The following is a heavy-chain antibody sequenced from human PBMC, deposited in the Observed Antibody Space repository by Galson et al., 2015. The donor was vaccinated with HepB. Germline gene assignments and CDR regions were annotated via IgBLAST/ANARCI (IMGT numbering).Heavy chain of an antibody. J-gene: IGHJ4*02. CDR2: IKEDGSET. V-gene: IGHV3-7*03. Sequence: SLILSCAASGFTFSNYWMSWVRQAPGKGLEWVANIKEDGSETHYVDSMKGRFIISRDNAKKSLYLQMNSLRAEDTAIYHCARERDPPSSGSLLNYWGQGTLVTVSS. D-gene: IGHD6-6*01. CDR3: ARERDPPSSGSLLNY. CDR1: GFTFSNYW.